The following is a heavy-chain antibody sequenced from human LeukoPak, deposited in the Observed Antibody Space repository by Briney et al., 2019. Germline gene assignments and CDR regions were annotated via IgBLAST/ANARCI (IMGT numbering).Heavy chain of an antibody. D-gene: IGHD1-26*01. CDR3: AKGSREWELLDAFDL. J-gene: IGHJ3*01. Sequence: PGGSLRLSCAASGFTYSSYGMTWVRQAPGKGLEWVSGISGSGSRTDYADSVKGRFTISRDNAKNTLYLQMNSLRAEDTAAYYCAKGSREWELLDAFDLWGQGTMVTVSS. CDR2: ISGSGSRT. V-gene: IGHV3-23*01. CDR1: GFTYSSYG.